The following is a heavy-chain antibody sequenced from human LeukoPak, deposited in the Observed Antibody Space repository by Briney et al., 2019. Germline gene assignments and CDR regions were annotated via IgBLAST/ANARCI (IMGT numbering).Heavy chain of an antibody. V-gene: IGHV1-46*01. CDR1: GYTFTSYY. CDR2: INPSGGST. Sequence: GASVKVSCKASGYTFTSYYMHWVRQAPGQGLEWMGIINPSGGSTSYAQKLQGRVTMTRDTSTSTVYMELSSLRSEDTAVYYCASLEVVHAFDIWGQGTMVTVSS. D-gene: IGHD3-22*01. J-gene: IGHJ3*02. CDR3: ASLEVVHAFDI.